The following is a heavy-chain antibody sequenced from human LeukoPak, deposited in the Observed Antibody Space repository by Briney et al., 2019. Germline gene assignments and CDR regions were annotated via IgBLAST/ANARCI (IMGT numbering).Heavy chain of an antibody. J-gene: IGHJ4*02. V-gene: IGHV3-30*04. CDR1: GFPFSSYS. Sequence: GGSLRLSCAASGFPFSSYSMHWVRQAPGNGLEWVAVISNDGSHKYYADSVKGRFIISRDNSKNTLSLQMNTLRPDDTAVFYCARDPNRLVDYGGDYFDHWGQGTLVTVSS. CDR3: ARDPNRLVDYGGDYFDH. D-gene: IGHD4-23*01. CDR2: ISNDGSHK.